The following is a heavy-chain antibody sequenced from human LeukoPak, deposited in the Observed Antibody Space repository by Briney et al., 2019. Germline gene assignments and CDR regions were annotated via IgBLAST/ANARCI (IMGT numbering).Heavy chain of an antibody. CDR1: GFTFSNAW. Sequence: PGGSLRLSCAASGFTFSNAWMSWVRQAPGKGLEWVAVISYDGSSKYYADSVKGRFTISRDNSMNTLYLQMNSLRPEDTAVYYCAGLDTALVFGYFDYCDLGHLVLVSS. CDR2: ISYDGSSK. J-gene: IGHJ4*02. CDR3: AGLDTALVFGYFDY. D-gene: IGHD5-18*01. V-gene: IGHV3-30*03.